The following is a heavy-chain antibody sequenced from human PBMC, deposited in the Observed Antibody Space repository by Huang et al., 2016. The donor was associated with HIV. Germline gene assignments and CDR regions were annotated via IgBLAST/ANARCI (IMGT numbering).Heavy chain of an antibody. Sequence: VESGGRSVQPGGSIKLSGVGSTFTFGAYWMSWVRQPSGKGLEWVANIKQDESEKYYVDSVKGRFNISRDNARKVLFLEMDNLRVEDTAMYFCATKTAGMDIWGQGTTVTVSS. D-gene: IGHD1-7*01. CDR3: ATKTAGMDI. V-gene: IGHV3-7*01. J-gene: IGHJ6*02. CDR2: IKQDESEK. CDR1: TFTFGAYW.